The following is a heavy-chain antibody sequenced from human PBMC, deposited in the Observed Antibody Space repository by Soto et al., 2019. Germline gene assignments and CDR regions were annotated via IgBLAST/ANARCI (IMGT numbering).Heavy chain of an antibody. CDR2: INPNSGGT. CDR1: GYTFTGYY. D-gene: IGHD1-7*01. J-gene: IGHJ3*02. V-gene: IGHV1-2*04. CDR3: ARAYNWNYGDALDI. Sequence: ASVKVSCKASGYTFTGYYMHWVRQAPGQGLEWMGWINPNSGGTNYAQKFQGWVTMTRDTSISTAYMELSRLRSDDTAVYYCARAYNWNYGDALDIWGQGTMVTVSS.